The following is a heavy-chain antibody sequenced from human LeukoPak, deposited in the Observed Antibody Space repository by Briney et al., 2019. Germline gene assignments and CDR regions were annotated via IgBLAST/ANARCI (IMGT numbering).Heavy chain of an antibody. CDR2: ICWNSGSI. CDR1: GFTLDDYA. V-gene: IGHV3-9*03. Sequence: GRSLRLSRAASGFTLDDYAMHWGREAPGKGLEGVSGICWNSGSIGYADSVKGRFTISRDNAKNSLYLQMNSLRAEDMALYHCAKAPNYDFWSGPYYFDYWGQGTLVTVSS. J-gene: IGHJ4*02. CDR3: AKAPNYDFWSGPYYFDY. D-gene: IGHD3-3*01.